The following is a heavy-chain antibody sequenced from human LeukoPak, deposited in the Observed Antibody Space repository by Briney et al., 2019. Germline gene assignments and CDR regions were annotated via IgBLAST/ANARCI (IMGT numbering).Heavy chain of an antibody. V-gene: IGHV3-7*01. CDR3: ARMLTSRAPPHYVWGSSRKGYFDY. CDR2: IKQDGSEK. CDR1: GFTFSSYS. J-gene: IGHJ4*02. Sequence: PGGSLRLSCAASGFTFSSYSMNWVRQAPGKGLEWVANIKQDGSEKYYVDSVKGRFTISRDNAKNSLYLQMNSLRAEDTAVYYCARMLTSRAPPHYVWGSSRKGYFDYWGQGTLVTVSS. D-gene: IGHD3-16*02.